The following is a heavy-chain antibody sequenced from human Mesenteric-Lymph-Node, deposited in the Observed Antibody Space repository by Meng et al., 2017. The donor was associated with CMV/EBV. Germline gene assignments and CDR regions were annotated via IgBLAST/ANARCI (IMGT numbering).Heavy chain of an antibody. V-gene: IGHV4-34*01. J-gene: IGHJ4*02. CDR2: INHSGVP. CDR3: ARGSDIPVNNY. Sequence: QVQLQQWGAGLLKPSETLPLTCAVYGGSFSGYYWSWIRQPPGKGLEWIGEINHSGVPNYNPSLKRRVTISLDRSKNQFSLKLSSVTAEDTAVYYCARGSDIPVNNYWGQGTLVTVSS. D-gene: IGHD2-15*01. CDR1: GGSFSGYY.